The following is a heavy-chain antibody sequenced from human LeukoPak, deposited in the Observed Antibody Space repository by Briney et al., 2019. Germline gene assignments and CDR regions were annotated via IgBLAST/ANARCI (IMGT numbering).Heavy chain of an antibody. Sequence: GGSLRLSCAASGFTFSTYSMNWVRQAPGKGLEWVSSISSSSNYIYYADSVKGRFTISRGNAKNSLYLQMNSLRAEDTAVYYCAKVHSSGYITEYFQHWGQGTLVTVSS. J-gene: IGHJ1*01. CDR3: AKVHSSGYITEYFQH. CDR1: GFTFSTYS. CDR2: ISSSSNYI. D-gene: IGHD6-19*01. V-gene: IGHV3-21*04.